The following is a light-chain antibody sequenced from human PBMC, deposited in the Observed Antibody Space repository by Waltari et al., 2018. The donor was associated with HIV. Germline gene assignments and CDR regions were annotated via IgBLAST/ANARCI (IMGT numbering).Light chain of an antibody. J-gene: IGLJ2*01. CDR2: DTS. CDR3: LLSYSGARPVV. Sequence: QAVVPQEPSLNVYPGGTVTLTCGYSTGPVASGPEPYWFQQKPGQAPRTLIYDTSNKHSWTPARFSGSLLGGKAALTLSGAQPEDEAEYYCLLSYSGARPVVFGGGTKLTVL. V-gene: IGLV7-46*01. CDR1: TGPVASGPE.